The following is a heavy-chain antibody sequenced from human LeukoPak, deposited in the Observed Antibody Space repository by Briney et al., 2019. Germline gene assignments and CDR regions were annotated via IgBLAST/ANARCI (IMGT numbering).Heavy chain of an antibody. CDR2: INTNTGNP. Sequence: ASVKVSCKASGYTFTSYAMNWVRQAPGQGLEWMGWINTNTGNPTYAQGFTGRFVLSLDTSVSTAYLQISSLKAEDTAVYYCARETYYYGSRNWFDPWGQGTLVTVSS. CDR1: GYTFTSYA. J-gene: IGHJ5*02. D-gene: IGHD3-10*01. V-gene: IGHV7-4-1*02. CDR3: ARETYYYGSRNWFDP.